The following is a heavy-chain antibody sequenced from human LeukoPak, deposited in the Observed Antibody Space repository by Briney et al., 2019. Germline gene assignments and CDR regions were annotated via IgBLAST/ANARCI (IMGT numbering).Heavy chain of an antibody. CDR1: GGSFSGYY. D-gene: IGHD6-13*01. Sequence: SETLSLTCAVYGGSFSGYYWSWIRQPPGKGLEWIGEINHSGSTNYNPSLKSRVTISVDTSKNQFSLKLSSVTAADTAVYYCARGLTTGSWYPRVWFDPWGQGTLVTVSS. CDR2: INHSGST. J-gene: IGHJ5*02. V-gene: IGHV4-34*01. CDR3: ARGLTTGSWYPRVWFDP.